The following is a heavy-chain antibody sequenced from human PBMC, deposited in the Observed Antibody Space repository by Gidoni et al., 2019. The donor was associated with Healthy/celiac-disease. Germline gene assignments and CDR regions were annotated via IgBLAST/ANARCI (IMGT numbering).Heavy chain of an antibody. D-gene: IGHD4-17*01. J-gene: IGHJ6*03. Sequence: QVQLVQSGAEVKKPGASVKVSCKASGYTFTAPYMHWVRQAPGPGLEWMGRINPNSGGTNYAQKFQGRVTMTRDTSISTAYMELSRLRSDDTAVYYCARSGYGDSRYYYYYMDVWGKGTTVTVSS. CDR3: ARSGYGDSRYYYYYMDV. CDR2: INPNSGGT. V-gene: IGHV1-2*06. CDR1: GYTFTAPY.